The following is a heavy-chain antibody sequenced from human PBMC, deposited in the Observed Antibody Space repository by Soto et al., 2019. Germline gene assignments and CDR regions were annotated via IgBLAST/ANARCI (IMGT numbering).Heavy chain of an antibody. CDR2: FSASGNSI. V-gene: IGHV3-23*01. J-gene: IGHJ4*02. Sequence: GGSLRLSCAVSGFTFNSYSMNWVRQAPGKGLEWVSCFSASGNSIYYADSVKGRFTISRDNSKSTLYLQMNSLRAEDTAVYYCAGRLTTAASLDYWGRGTLVTVSS. D-gene: IGHD3-16*01. CDR3: AGRLTTAASLDY. CDR1: GFTFNSYS.